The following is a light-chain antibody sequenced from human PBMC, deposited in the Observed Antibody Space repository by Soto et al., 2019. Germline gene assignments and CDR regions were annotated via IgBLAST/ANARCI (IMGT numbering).Light chain of an antibody. J-gene: IGKJ5*01. CDR2: GAS. CDR3: QQYHNWPPIT. Sequence: IVMTQSPATLSVSPGERATVSCRSSQSVSSNLAWYQQKPGQAPRLLIYGASTRATGIPARFSGSGSGTEFTLTISNLQSEDFAVYFCQQYHNWPPITFGQGTRLEIK. CDR1: QSVSSN. V-gene: IGKV3D-15*01.